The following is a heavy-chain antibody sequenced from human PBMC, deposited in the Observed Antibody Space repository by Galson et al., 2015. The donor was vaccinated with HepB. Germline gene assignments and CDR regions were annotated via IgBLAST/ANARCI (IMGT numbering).Heavy chain of an antibody. CDR2: INSDGSST. Sequence: SLRLSCAASGFTFSSYWMHWVRQAPGKGLVWVSRINSDGSSTSYADSVKGRFTISRDNAKNTLYLQMNSLRAEDTAVYYCARDYPQGGWFGPWGQGTLVTVSS. CDR1: GFTFSSYW. J-gene: IGHJ5*02. V-gene: IGHV3-74*01. CDR3: ARDYPQGGWFGP. D-gene: IGHD3-16*02.